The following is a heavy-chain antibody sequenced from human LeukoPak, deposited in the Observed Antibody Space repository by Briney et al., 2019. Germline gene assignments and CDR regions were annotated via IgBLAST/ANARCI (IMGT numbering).Heavy chain of an antibody. CDR3: ARMVRGVIDY. D-gene: IGHD3-10*01. V-gene: IGHV4-59*01. J-gene: IGHJ4*02. CDR2: IYYSGST. Sequence: SETLSLTCTVSGGSISSYYWSWIRQPPGKGLEWIGYIYYSGSTNYNPSLKSRVTISVDTSKNQFSLKLSSVTAADTAVYYCARMVRGVIDYWGQGTLVTISS. CDR1: GGSISSYY.